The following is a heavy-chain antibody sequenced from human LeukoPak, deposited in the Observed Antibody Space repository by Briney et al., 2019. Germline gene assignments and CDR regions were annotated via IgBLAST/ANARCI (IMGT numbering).Heavy chain of an antibody. J-gene: IGHJ6*03. D-gene: IGHD3-10*01. CDR2: IYPGDSDT. CDR3: ARLKRVRGVIRNYYYMDV. V-gene: IGHV5-51*01. Sequence: GESLKISCKGPGYSFTSYWIGWVRQMPGKGLEWMGIIYPGDSDTRYSPSFQGQGTISADKSISTAYLQWSSLKASDTAMYYCARLKRVRGVIRNYYYMDVWGKGTTVTVSS. CDR1: GYSFTSYW.